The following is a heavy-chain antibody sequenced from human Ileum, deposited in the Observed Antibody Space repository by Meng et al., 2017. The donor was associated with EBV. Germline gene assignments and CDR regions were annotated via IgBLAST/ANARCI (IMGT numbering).Heavy chain of an antibody. CDR2: ITASGGAS. D-gene: IGHD2-2*01. Sequence: VDLLESWGGLVQPWGSLRLSCAASGFNVNIYAVNWVRQARGRGLEWVSGITASGGASYYADSVKGRFSISRDNSANTVYLQMNSLRAEDTAVYFCSNLPYTYWGQGTLVTVSS. CDR3: SNLPYTY. J-gene: IGHJ4*02. CDR1: GFNVNIYA. V-gene: IGHV3-23*01.